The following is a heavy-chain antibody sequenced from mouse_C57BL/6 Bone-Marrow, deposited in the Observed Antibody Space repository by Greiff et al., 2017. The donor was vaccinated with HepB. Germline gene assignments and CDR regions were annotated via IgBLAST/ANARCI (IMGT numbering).Heavy chain of an antibody. CDR3: ARRTTVGYFDV. CDR2: IYPRDGSS. Sequence: VNLVESDAELVKPGASVKISCKVSGYTFTDHTIHWMKQRPEQGLEWIGYIYPRDGSSRYNEKFKGKATLTEDKSSSTAYKQLNSLTSEDSAVFFCARRTTVGYFDVWGTGTTVTVSS. V-gene: IGHV1-78*01. J-gene: IGHJ1*03. CDR1: GYTFTDHT. D-gene: IGHD1-1*01.